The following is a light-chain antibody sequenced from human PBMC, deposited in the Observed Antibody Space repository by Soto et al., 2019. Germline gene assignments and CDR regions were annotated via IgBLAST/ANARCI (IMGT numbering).Light chain of an antibody. Sequence: QSALTQPASVSGSPGQSITISCTATSSDVGDFHYVSWYQQYPGKAPKLIISRVTNRPSGVSYRFSGSKSGRTASLTISGLQAEDEADYYCSSYSSSNTLVFGGGTKHTVL. CDR2: RVT. V-gene: IGLV2-14*03. CDR3: SSYSSSNTLV. J-gene: IGLJ3*02. CDR1: SSDVGDFHY.